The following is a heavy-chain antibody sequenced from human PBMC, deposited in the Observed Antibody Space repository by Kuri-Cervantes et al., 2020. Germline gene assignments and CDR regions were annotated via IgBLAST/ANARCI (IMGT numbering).Heavy chain of an antibody. J-gene: IGHJ5*02. D-gene: IGHD3-10*01. V-gene: IGHV4-4*02. CDR2: IYHSGST. CDR1: GGSISSSNW. CDR3: GCMVRGVETRGWFDP. Sequence: GSLRLSCAVSGGSISSSNWWSWVRQPPGKGLEWIGEIYHSGSTNYNPSLKSRVTISVDTSKNQFSLKLSSVTAADTAVYYCGCMVRGVETRGWFDPWGQGTLVTDSS.